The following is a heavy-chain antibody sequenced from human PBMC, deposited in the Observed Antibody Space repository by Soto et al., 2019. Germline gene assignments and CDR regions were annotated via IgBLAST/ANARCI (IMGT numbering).Heavy chain of an antibody. CDR1: GGSISSSSYY. J-gene: IGHJ5*02. CDR2: IYYSGST. D-gene: IGHD6-13*01. V-gene: IGHV4-39*01. Sequence: PSETLSLTCTVSGGSISSSSYYWGWIRQPPGKGLEWIGSIYYSGSTYYNPSLKSRVTISVDTSKNQFSLKLSSVTAADTAVYYCARQSQAYSSPPGVNWTDPPGKGTLVTVSS. CDR3: ARQSQAYSSPPGVNWTDP.